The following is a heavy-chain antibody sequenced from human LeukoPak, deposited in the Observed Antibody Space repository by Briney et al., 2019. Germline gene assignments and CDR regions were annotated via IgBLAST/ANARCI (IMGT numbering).Heavy chain of an antibody. CDR3: AKGLDVWKDYYFDY. Sequence: GGSLRLSCAASGFTFSNYAMSWVRQAPGKGLEWVSTISGSGGSTYYADSVKGRFTISRDNSKNTLYVQMNSLRAEDTAVYYCAKGLDVWKDYYFDYWGQGTLVTVSS. CDR2: ISGSGGST. J-gene: IGHJ4*02. V-gene: IGHV3-23*01. D-gene: IGHD1-1*01. CDR1: GFTFSNYA.